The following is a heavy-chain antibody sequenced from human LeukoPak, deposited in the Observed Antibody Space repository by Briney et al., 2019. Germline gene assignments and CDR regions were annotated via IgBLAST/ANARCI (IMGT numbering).Heavy chain of an antibody. Sequence: GSLRLSCAASEFTFSSYVMSWVRQAPGKGLEWVSAISGSGGSTYYADSVKGRFTISRDNSKNTLYLQMNSLRAEDTAVYYCAKGTHYYYYYMDVWGKGTTVTVSS. CDR3: AKGTHYYYYYMDV. CDR1: EFTFSSYV. V-gene: IGHV3-23*01. CDR2: ISGSGGST. J-gene: IGHJ6*03.